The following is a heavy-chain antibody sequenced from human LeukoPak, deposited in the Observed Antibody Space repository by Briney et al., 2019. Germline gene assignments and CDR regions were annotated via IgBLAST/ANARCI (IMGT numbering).Heavy chain of an antibody. Sequence: GASVKVPCKASGYTFTSYAMHWVRQAPGQRLEWMGWINAGNGNTKYSQKFQGRVTTTRDTSASTAYMELSSLRSEDTAVYYCARVYYCSGGSCYLGAFDIWGQGTMLTVSS. CDR1: GYTFTSYA. J-gene: IGHJ3*02. D-gene: IGHD2-15*01. CDR2: INAGNGNT. V-gene: IGHV1-3*01. CDR3: ARVYYCSGGSCYLGAFDI.